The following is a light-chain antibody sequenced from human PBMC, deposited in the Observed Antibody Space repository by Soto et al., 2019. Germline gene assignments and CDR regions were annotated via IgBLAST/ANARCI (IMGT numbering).Light chain of an antibody. Sequence: DIQMTQSPSTLSASVGDRVTITCRASQSIRSWLACYQQKPGKAPKLLIYDASSLESGVPSRFSGSGSGTEFTLTISSLQPDYFANYYCQHDNSYPLAFGGGTKVEIK. CDR1: QSIRSW. CDR2: DAS. J-gene: IGKJ4*01. V-gene: IGKV1-5*01. CDR3: QHDNSYPLA.